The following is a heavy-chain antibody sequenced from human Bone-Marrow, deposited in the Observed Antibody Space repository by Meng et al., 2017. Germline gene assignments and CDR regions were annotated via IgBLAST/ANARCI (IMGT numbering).Heavy chain of an antibody. CDR1: GFRVSSNY. D-gene: IGHD3-3*01. J-gene: IGHJ4*02. CDR3: ARGRSGYFDY. CDR2: IYSGGST. V-gene: IGHV3-53*02. Sequence: VQLVETGGGLIQPGGSLRLSCEASGFRVSSNYMSWVRQAPGKGLEWISVIYSGGSTYYADSVKGRFTISRDNSKNTLYLQMNSLRAEDTAVYYCARGRSGYFDYWGQGTLVTVSS.